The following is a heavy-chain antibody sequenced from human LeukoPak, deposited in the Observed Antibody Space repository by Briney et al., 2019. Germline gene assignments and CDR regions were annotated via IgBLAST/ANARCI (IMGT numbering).Heavy chain of an antibody. V-gene: IGHV4-39*07. Sequence: SETLSLTCTVSGGSISSSSYYWGWIRQPPGKGLEWIGEINHSGSTNYNPSLKSRVTISVDTSKNQFSLKLSSVTAADTAVYYCARGLGYSYIGYWGQGTLVTVSS. CDR1: GGSISSSSYY. CDR3: ARGLGYSYIGY. CDR2: INHSGST. D-gene: IGHD5-18*01. J-gene: IGHJ4*02.